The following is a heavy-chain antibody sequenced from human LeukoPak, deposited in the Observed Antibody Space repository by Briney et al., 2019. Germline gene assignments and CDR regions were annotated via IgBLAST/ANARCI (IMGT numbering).Heavy chain of an antibody. V-gene: IGHV1-69*01. CDR3: ARAMVRGVIIKSRALYGMDV. D-gene: IGHD3-10*01. J-gene: IGHJ6*04. CDR1: GGTFSSYA. CDR2: IIPIFGTA. Sequence: ASVKVSCKASGGTFSSYAISWVRQAPGQGLEWMGGIIPIFGTANYAQKFQGRVTITADESTSTAYMELSSLRSEDTAAYYCARAMVRGVIIKSRALYGMDVWGKGTTVTVSS.